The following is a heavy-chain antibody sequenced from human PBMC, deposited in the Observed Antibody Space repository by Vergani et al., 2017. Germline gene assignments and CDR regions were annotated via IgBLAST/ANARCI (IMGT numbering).Heavy chain of an antibody. Sequence: QVQLQESGPGLVKPSETLSLTCTVSTDSVSNTFYYWGWIRQTPGKGLEWIGSIYYSGSTYYNPSLESRVTMSVDTSKSQFSLKLSSVIAADTAVYYCTRVGHLVAVTGEGPSLDLWGRGTLVTVSS. V-gene: IGHV4-39*01. CDR2: IYYSGST. J-gene: IGHJ2*01. D-gene: IGHD2-21*02. CDR1: TDSVSNTFYY. CDR3: TRVGHLVAVTGEGPSLDL.